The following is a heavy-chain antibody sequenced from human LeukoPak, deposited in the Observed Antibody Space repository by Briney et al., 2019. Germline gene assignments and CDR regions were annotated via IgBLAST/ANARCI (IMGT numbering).Heavy chain of an antibody. CDR3: ARGLCGGDCYDY. CDR2: ISSGSTHI. Sequence: GGSLRLSCAASGFTFSSYGMHWVRQAPGKGLEWVSSISSGSTHIYYADSVRGRFTISRDDAKNSLYLQMNSLRAEDTALYYCARGLCGGDCYDYWGQGTLVTVSS. J-gene: IGHJ4*02. CDR1: GFTFSSYG. V-gene: IGHV3-21*01. D-gene: IGHD2-21*01.